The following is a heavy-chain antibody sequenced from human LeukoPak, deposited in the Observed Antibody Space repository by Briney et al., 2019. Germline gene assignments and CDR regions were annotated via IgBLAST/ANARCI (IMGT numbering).Heavy chain of an antibody. CDR2: IRSKAYGGTT. Sequence: GSLRLSCTASGFTFGDYAMSWVRQAPGKGLEWVGFIRSKAYGGTTEYAASVKGRFTISRDDSKSIAYLQMNSLKTEDTAVYYCTRVRRGQWLSFDYFDYWGQGTLVTVSS. D-gene: IGHD6-19*01. V-gene: IGHV3-49*04. CDR3: TRVRRGQWLSFDYFDY. J-gene: IGHJ4*02. CDR1: GFTFGDYA.